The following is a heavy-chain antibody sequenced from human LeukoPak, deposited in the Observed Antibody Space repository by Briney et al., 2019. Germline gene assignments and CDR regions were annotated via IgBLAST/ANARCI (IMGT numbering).Heavy chain of an antibody. V-gene: IGHV3-23*01. CDR3: AKDIPRSGWAFDY. CDR1: GFTFSNYA. J-gene: IGHJ4*02. Sequence: GGSLRLSCAASGFTFSNYAMSWVRPAPGKGLEWVSHISDSGGSTDYADSVKGRFTISRDNSKNTLYLQMNSLRVEDTAVYYCAKDIPRSGWAFDYWGQGTLVTVSS. D-gene: IGHD6-25*01. CDR2: ISDSGGST.